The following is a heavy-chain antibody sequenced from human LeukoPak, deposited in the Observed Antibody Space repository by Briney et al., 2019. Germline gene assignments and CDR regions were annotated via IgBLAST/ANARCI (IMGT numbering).Heavy chain of an antibody. CDR3: ARHECGGSCYPEDY. CDR2: INHSGST. Sequence: SETLSLTCAVYGGSFSGYYWSWIRQPPGKGLEWIGEINHSGSTNYNPSLKSRVTISVDTSKNQFSLKLSSVTAADTAVYYCARHECGGSCYPEDYWGQGTLVTVSS. D-gene: IGHD2-15*01. CDR1: GGSFSGYY. J-gene: IGHJ4*02. V-gene: IGHV4-34*01.